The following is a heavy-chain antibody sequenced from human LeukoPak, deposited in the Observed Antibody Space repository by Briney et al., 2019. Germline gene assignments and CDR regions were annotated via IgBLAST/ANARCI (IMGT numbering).Heavy chain of an antibody. CDR3: ARGPRLRFGDWFDP. CDR1: GGTFSSYA. Sequence: SVKVSCKASGGTFSSYAISWVRQAPGQGLEWMGGIIPIFGTANYAQKFQGRVTITTDESTSTAHMELSSLRSEDTAVYYCARGPRLRFGDWFDPWGQGTLVTVSS. J-gene: IGHJ5*02. V-gene: IGHV1-69*05. D-gene: IGHD5-12*01. CDR2: IIPIFGTA.